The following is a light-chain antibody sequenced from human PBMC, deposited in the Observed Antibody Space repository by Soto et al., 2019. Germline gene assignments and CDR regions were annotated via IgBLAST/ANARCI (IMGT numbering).Light chain of an antibody. CDR3: QKYNSGPT. CDR2: AAS. CDR1: QGISNY. Sequence: DIQMTQSPSSLSASVGDRVTITCRASQGISNYLAWYQQKPGKVPKLLIYAASTLQSGVPSRFSGSGSGTDFTLTISSLQPEDVATYYCQKYNSGPTFGQGTKVEIK. V-gene: IGKV1-27*01. J-gene: IGKJ1*01.